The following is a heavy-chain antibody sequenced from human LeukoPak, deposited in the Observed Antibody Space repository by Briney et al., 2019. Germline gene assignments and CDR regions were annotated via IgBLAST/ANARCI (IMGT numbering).Heavy chain of an antibody. CDR2: INPNSGGT. V-gene: IGHV1-2*02. CDR3: ARDRATVTTSSPYGMDV. CDR1: GYTFTGYY. Sequence: ASVKVSCKASGYTFTGYYMHWVRQAPGQGLEWMGWINPNSGGTNYAQKFQGRVTMTRDTSISTAYMELSRLRSDDTAVYYCARDRATVTTSSPYGMDVWGQGTTVTVSS. J-gene: IGHJ6*02. D-gene: IGHD4-11*01.